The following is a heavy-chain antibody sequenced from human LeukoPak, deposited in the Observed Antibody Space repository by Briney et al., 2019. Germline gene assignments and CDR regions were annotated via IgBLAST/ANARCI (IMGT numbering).Heavy chain of an antibody. CDR3: ARDHERGYYDSSGYYVLGY. CDR2: ISYDGSNK. Sequence: GRSLRLSCAASGFTFSSYAMHWVRQAPGKGLEWVAVISYDGSNKYYADSVKGRFTISRDNSKNTLYLQMNSLRAEDTAVYYCARDHERGYYDSSGYYVLGYWGQGTLVTVSS. J-gene: IGHJ4*02. CDR1: GFTFSSYA. D-gene: IGHD3-22*01. V-gene: IGHV3-30-3*01.